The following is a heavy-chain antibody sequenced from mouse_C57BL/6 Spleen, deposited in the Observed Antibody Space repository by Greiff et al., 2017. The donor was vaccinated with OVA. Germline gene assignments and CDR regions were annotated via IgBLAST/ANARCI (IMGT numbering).Heavy chain of an antibody. J-gene: IGHJ4*01. Sequence: EVQRVESGGGLVQSGRSLRLSCAPSGFTFSDFYMEWVRQAPGKGLEWIAASRNKANDYTTEYSASVKGRFIVSRDTSQSILYLQMNALRAEDTAIYYCARETYAMDYWGQGTSVTVSS. CDR3: ARETYAMDY. CDR2: SRNKANDYTT. CDR1: GFTFSDFY. V-gene: IGHV7-1*01.